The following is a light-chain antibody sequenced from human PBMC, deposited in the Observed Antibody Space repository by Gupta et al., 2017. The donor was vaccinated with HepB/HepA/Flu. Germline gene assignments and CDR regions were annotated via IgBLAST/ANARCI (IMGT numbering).Light chain of an antibody. CDR1: SSDVGGYNY. CDR2: DFS. J-gene: IGLJ2*01. V-gene: IGLV2-11*01. Sequence: QSALTQPRSLSGSPGQSVTISCTGTSSDVGGYNYVSWYQQPPGKAPKLMIYDFSKRPSGVPDRFSGSKSGNTASLTISGLQAEDEADYFCCSYAGSYTFGVFGGGTKLTVL. CDR3: CSYAGSYTFGV.